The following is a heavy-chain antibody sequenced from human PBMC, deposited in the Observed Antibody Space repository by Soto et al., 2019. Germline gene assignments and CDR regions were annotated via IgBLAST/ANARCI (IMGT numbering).Heavy chain of an antibody. CDR2: IFYTGST. J-gene: IGHJ4*02. V-gene: IGHV4-59*01. CDR3: ARVNRGAFDH. Sequence: QVQLQESGPGLVKPSQTLSLTCTVSGGSIHDYYWVWIRQPPGKGLEWIGSIFYTGSTDYNPSLKSRVTLSLATSKNQFSLNLSSVTDADTAVYYCARVNRGAFDHWGQGALVTVSS. CDR1: GGSIHDYY.